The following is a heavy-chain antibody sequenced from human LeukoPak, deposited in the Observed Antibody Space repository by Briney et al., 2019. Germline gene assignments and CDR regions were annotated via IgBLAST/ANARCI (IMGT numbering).Heavy chain of an antibody. Sequence: SQTLSLTCVISGDSVSNSAAAWNWIRQSPSRGLQWLGRTYYRSKWYNEYAVSVKGRITINPDTSKNQFSLQLNSVTPEDTAVYYCARDLSMKFDAWGQGNPVTVSS. CDR1: GDSVSNSAAA. V-gene: IGHV6-1*01. D-gene: IGHD2/OR15-2a*01. CDR3: ARDLSMKFDA. J-gene: IGHJ5*02. CDR2: TYYRSKWYN.